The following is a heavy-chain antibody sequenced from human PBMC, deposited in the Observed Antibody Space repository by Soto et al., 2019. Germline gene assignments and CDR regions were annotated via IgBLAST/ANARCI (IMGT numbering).Heavy chain of an antibody. D-gene: IGHD1-1*01. J-gene: IGHJ5*02. V-gene: IGHV4-4*07. CDR1: GASISGFY. Sequence: SETLSLTCTVSGASISGFYWSWIRKSAGKGLEWIGLIYATGTTDYNPSLKSRVMMSVDTSKKQFSLKLRSVTAADTAVYYCVRDGTKTLRDWFDPWGQGISVTASS. CDR2: IYATGTT. CDR3: VRDGTKTLRDWFDP.